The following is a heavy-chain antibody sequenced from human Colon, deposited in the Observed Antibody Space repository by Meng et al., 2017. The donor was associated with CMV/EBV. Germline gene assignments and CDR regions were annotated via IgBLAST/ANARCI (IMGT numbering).Heavy chain of an antibody. V-gene: IGHV3-11*01. Sequence: GESLKISCAASGFPFSNYYMSWIRLAPGKGLEWISYISGDGSDLFYGDSVRGRFTISRDNAKNSLYLQMNSLRAEDTALYYCAREKLPEGYCSSTSCYRTSYYYYYYGMDVWGQGTTVTVSS. CDR2: ISGDGSDL. CDR1: GFPFSNYY. J-gene: IGHJ6*02. CDR3: AREKLPEGYCSSTSCYRTSYYYYYYGMDV. D-gene: IGHD2-2*01.